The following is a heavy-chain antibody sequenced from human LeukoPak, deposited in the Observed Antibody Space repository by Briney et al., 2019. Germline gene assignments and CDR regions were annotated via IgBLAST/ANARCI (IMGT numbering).Heavy chain of an antibody. CDR1: GLTFRSYW. J-gene: IGHJ4*02. Sequence: GGSLRLSCAASGLTFRSYWMSGVRQAPGKGLEWVANINQGGSVQYYMDSVKGRFTISRDDAKNSLYVQMNSLRDEDTAVYYCARVEYSGWNLEYWGQGTLVTVSS. CDR3: ARVEYSGWNLEY. V-gene: IGHV3-7*01. CDR2: INQGGSVQ. D-gene: IGHD5-12*01.